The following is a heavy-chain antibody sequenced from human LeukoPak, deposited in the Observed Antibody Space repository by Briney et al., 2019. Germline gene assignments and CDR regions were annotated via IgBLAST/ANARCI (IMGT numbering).Heavy chain of an antibody. CDR1: GYTLTELS. D-gene: IGHD2-15*01. J-gene: IGHJ5*02. CDR3: ATDRLYCSGGSCFRWFDP. Sequence: GASVKVSCKVSGYTLTELSMHWVRQAPGKGLEWMGGFDPADGETIYAQKFQGRVTMTEDTSTDTAYMELSSLRSEDTAVYYCATDRLYCSGGSCFRWFDPWGQGTLVTVSS. V-gene: IGHV1-24*01. CDR2: FDPADGET.